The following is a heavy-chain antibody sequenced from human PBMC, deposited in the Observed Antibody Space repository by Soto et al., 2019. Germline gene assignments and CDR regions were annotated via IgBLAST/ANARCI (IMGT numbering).Heavy chain of an antibody. V-gene: IGHV3-21*01. CDR3: ARAGFGEINWFDP. CDR2: ISSSSSYI. D-gene: IGHD3-10*01. Sequence: GGSLRLSCAASGFTFSSYSMNWVRQAPGKGLEWVSSISSSSSYIYYADSVKGRFTISRDNAKNSLYLQMNSLRAEDTAVYYCARAGFGEINWFDPWGQRTLVTVSS. CDR1: GFTFSSYS. J-gene: IGHJ5*02.